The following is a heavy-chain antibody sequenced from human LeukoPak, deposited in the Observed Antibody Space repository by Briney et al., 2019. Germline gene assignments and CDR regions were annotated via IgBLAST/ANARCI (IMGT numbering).Heavy chain of an antibody. CDR2: IIPIFGTA. CDR1: GGTFSSYA. CDR3: ATRYSSGWYSTTYYYYYMDV. V-gene: IGHV1-69*06. D-gene: IGHD6-19*01. Sequence: AASVKVSCKASGGTFSSYAISWVRQAPGQGLEWMGGIIPIFGTANYAQKFQGRVTITADKSTSTAYMELSSLRSEDTAVYYCATRYSSGWYSTTYYYYYMDVWGKGTTVTVSS. J-gene: IGHJ6*03.